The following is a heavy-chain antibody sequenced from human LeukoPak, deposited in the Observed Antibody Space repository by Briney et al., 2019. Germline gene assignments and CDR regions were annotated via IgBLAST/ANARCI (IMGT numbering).Heavy chain of an antibody. J-gene: IGHJ5*02. V-gene: IGHV4-34*01. D-gene: IGHD6-13*01. CDR3: AADASSRRNRWFDP. CDR1: GGSFSGYY. Sequence: PSETLSLTCAVYGGSFSGYYWSWIRQPPGKGLEWIGEINHSGSTNYNPSLTSRVTISGDTSKNQFSLKLSSVTAADTAVYYCAADASSRRNRWFDPWGQGTLVTVSS. CDR2: INHSGST.